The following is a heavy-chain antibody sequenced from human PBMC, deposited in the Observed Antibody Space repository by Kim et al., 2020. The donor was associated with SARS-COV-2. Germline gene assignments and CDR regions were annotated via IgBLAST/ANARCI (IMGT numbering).Heavy chain of an antibody. J-gene: IGHJ4*01. CDR1: GDSISSGDYY. CDR3: ARDTGTSPRSIAEY. Sequence: SETLSLTCTVSGDSISSGDYYWSWIRQPPGKGLEWIGYIYNSWSTYYNPSLKSRVTISVDTSKNQFSLKLSSVTAADTAVYYCARDTGTSPRSIAEYWG. CDR2: IYNSWST. D-gene: IGHD1-7*01. V-gene: IGHV4-30-4*01.